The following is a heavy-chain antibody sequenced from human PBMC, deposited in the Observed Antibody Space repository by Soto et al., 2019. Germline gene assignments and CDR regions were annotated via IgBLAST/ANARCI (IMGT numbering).Heavy chain of an antibody. CDR2: IYPGDSDT. V-gene: IGHV5-51*01. Sequence: GESLKISCKGSGYSLTSYWIGWVRQMPGKGLEWMGIIYPGDSDTRYSPSFQGQVTISADKSISTAYLQWSSLKASDTAMYYCPRYVGRGYCSGGSSYSEEYYGMDVWGQG. D-gene: IGHD2-15*01. CDR1: GYSLTSYW. CDR3: PRYVGRGYCSGGSSYSEEYYGMDV. J-gene: IGHJ6*02.